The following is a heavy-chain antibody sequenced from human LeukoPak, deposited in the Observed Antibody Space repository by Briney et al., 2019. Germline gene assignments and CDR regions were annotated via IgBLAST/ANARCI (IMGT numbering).Heavy chain of an antibody. D-gene: IGHD3-22*01. CDR2: IIPIFGTA. Sequence: SVKVSCKASGGTFSSYAISWVRQAPGQGLEWMGGIIPIFGTANYAQKFQGRVTITADKSTGTAYMELRSLRSDDTAVYYCARDSPPTYYYDSSGYLDYWGQGTLVTVSS. V-gene: IGHV1-69*06. CDR1: GGTFSSYA. CDR3: ARDSPPTYYYDSSGYLDY. J-gene: IGHJ4*02.